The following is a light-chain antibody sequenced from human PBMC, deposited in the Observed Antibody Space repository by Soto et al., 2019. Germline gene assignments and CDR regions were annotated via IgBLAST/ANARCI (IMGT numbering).Light chain of an antibody. CDR2: DVT. CDR3: SSYTSTSTLVV. J-gene: IGLJ2*01. CDR1: SSDIGGYDY. V-gene: IGLV2-14*01. Sequence: SALTQPASVSGSPGQSITISCTGTSSDIGGYDYVSWYQQYPGKVPKLMIYDVTNRASGVPSRFSASKSGDTASLTISGLQAEDEADYYCSSYTSTSTLVVFGGGTKVTVL.